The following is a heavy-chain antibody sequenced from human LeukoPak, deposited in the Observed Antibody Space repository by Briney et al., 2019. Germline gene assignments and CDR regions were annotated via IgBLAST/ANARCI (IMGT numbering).Heavy chain of an antibody. D-gene: IGHD7-27*01. V-gene: IGHV4-59*08. CDR1: GGSISSYY. CDR2: IYYSGST. CDR3: ARHLGYFDY. Sequence: PSETLSLTCTVSGGSISSYYWSWIRQPPGKGLEWIGYIYYSGSTNYNPSLKSRVTISVNTSKNQFSLKLSSVTAADTAVYYCARHLGYFDYWGQGTLVTVSS. J-gene: IGHJ4*02.